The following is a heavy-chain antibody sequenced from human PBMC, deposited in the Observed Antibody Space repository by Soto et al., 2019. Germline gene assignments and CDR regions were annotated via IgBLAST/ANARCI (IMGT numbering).Heavy chain of an antibody. CDR2: IYDSGST. CDR3: ARGGYSYGTYFDL. J-gene: IGHJ4*02. D-gene: IGHD5-18*01. CDR1: GGSISGSGYY. Sequence: QVQLQESGPGLVKPSQTLSLTCTVSGGSISGSGYYWSWIRQHPKKGLEWIGYIYDSGSTYNNPSLKSRVTMSVDTSKNQFSLKVNSVTAADTAVYYCARGGYSYGTYFDLWGQGTLVTVSS. V-gene: IGHV4-31*03.